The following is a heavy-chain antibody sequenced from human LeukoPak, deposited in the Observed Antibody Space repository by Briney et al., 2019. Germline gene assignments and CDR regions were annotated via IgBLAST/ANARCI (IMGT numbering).Heavy chain of an antibody. CDR3: AKDNGYSSGWGY. Sequence: HTGGSLRLSCAASGFTFSSYAMSWVRQAPGKGLEWVSAISGSGGSTYYADSVKGRFTISRDNFKSTLYLQMNSLRAEDTAVYYCAKDNGYSSGWGYWGQGTLVTVSS. CDR1: GFTFSSYA. CDR2: ISGSGGST. V-gene: IGHV3-23*01. J-gene: IGHJ4*02. D-gene: IGHD6-19*01.